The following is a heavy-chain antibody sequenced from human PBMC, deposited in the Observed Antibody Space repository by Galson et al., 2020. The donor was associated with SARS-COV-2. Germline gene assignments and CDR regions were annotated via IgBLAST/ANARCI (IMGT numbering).Heavy chain of an antibody. J-gene: IGHJ4*02. V-gene: IGHV4-39*01. CDR3: ARGALYCSSTSCLHFDY. CDR2: GST. D-gene: IGHD2-2*01. Sequence: SQTLSLTCTVSGGSIRRSSYYWGWIRQPPGKGLEWIGGSTYYNPSLKTRVTISVDTSKNQFSLKLSSVTAADTAVYYCARGALYCSSTSCLHFDYWGQGTLVTVSS. CDR1: GGSIRRSSYY.